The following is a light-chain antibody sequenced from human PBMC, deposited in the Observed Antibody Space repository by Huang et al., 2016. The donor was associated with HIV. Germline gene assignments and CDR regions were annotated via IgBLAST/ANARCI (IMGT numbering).Light chain of an antibody. CDR3: QQSYSTPWT. CDR1: QSISSY. V-gene: IGKV1-39*01. J-gene: IGKJ1*01. CDR2: AAS. Sequence: DIQMTQFPSSLSASVGDRVTITCRASQSISSYLNWYQQKPGKAPKLLIYAASSLQTVVPSRCSGSGSGTDFTLTISSLHPEDFAIYYCQQSYSTPWTFGQGTKVEIK.